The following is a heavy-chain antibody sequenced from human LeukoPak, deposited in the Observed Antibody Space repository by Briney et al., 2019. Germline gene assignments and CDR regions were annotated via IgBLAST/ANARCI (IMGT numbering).Heavy chain of an antibody. CDR1: GGSISSSSYY. Sequence: PSETLSLTCTASGGSISSSSYYWGWIRQPPGKGLEWIGSIYYSGSTYYNPSLKSRVTISVDTSKNQFSLKLSSVTAADTAVYYCARGIRTMVRGVSRWFDPWGQGTLVTVSS. J-gene: IGHJ5*02. D-gene: IGHD3-10*01. CDR2: IYYSGST. V-gene: IGHV4-39*07. CDR3: ARGIRTMVRGVSRWFDP.